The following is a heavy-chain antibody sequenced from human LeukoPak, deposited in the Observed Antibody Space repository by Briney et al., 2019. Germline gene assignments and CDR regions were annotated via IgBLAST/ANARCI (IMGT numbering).Heavy chain of an antibody. CDR1: GYTFTGYY. V-gene: IGHV1-2*02. J-gene: IGHJ4*02. CDR2: INPNSGGT. D-gene: IGHD3-22*01. Sequence: GASVKVSCKASGYTFTGYYMHWVRQAPGQGLGWMGWINPNSGGTNYAQKFQGRVTMTRDTSISTAYMELSRLRSDDTAVYYCAREYYYDSSGYQYWGQGTLVTVSS. CDR3: AREYYYDSSGYQY.